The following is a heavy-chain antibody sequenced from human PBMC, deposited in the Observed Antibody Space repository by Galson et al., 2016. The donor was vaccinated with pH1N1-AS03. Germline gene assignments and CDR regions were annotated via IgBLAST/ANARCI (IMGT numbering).Heavy chain of an antibody. CDR3: ARYQSTPYSSGSAY. CDR1: GSNFTTYW. CDR2: IHPRDSDT. Sequence: QSGAEVKKPGESLRISCKGSGSNFTTYWIAWVRQMPGKGLEWMGIIHPRDSDTRYSPSFEGQVTISADKSIGTAYLQWSSLKSSDTAMYFCARYQSTPYSSGSAYWGQGTLVTVSS. V-gene: IGHV5-51*01. D-gene: IGHD6-19*01. J-gene: IGHJ4*02.